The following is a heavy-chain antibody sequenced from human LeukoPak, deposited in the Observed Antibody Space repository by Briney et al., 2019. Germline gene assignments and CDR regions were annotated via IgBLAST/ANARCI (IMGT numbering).Heavy chain of an antibody. V-gene: IGHV3-48*01. CDR1: GFTFSTYS. Sequence: GGSLRLSCSASGFTFSTYSMNWVRQAPGKGLEWVSYITSSSSTIYYADSVKGRFTISRDNAKNSLYLEMNSLRAEDTAVYYCASLSLRFIDYWGQGTLVTVSS. J-gene: IGHJ4*02. CDR3: ASLSLRFIDY. D-gene: IGHD3-3*01. CDR2: ITSSSSTI.